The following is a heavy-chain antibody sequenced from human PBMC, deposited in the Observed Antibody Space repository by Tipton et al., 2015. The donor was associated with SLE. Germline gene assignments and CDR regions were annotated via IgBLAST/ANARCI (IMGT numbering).Heavy chain of an antibody. Sequence: LRLSCTVSGGSIDTYHWSWVRQPPGKGLEWIGYIYYSGSTNYNPSLMSRVSISVDTSKNQFSLNLSSVTAADTAVYYCARGGDPDYFDYWGQGTLVTVSS. V-gene: IGHV4-59*12. CDR1: GGSIDTYH. CDR3: ARGGDPDYFDY. CDR2: IYYSGST. J-gene: IGHJ4*02.